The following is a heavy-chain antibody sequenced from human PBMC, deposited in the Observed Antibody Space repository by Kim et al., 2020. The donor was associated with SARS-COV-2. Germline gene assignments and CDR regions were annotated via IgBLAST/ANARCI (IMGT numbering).Heavy chain of an antibody. CDR1: GGSFSGYY. V-gene: IGHV4-34*01. Sequence: SETLSLTCAVYGGSFSGYYWSWIRQPPGKGLEWIGEINHSGSTNYNPSLKSRVTISVDTSKNQFSLKLSSVTAADTVVYYCARASRKREPDYWGQGTLVTVSS. J-gene: IGHJ4*02. CDR3: ARASRKREPDY. CDR2: INHSGST.